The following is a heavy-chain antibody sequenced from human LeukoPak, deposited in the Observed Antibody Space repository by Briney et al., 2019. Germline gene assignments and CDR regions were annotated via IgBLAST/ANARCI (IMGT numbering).Heavy chain of an antibody. CDR1: GGSIISYY. Sequence: PSETLSLTCTVSGGSIISYYWSWIRQPAGKGLEWIGRIYTSGSTNYNPSLKSRVTISVDTSKNQFSLKLSSVTTADTAVYYCARRGSYYYYYYMDVWGKGTTVTVSS. J-gene: IGHJ6*03. CDR3: ARRGSYYYYYYMDV. D-gene: IGHD1-26*01. V-gene: IGHV4-4*07. CDR2: IYTSGST.